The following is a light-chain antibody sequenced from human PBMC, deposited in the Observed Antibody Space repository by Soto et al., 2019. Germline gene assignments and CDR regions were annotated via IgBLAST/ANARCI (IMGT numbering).Light chain of an antibody. CDR1: QSVSRA. CDR3: QQYNNWPPRYT. Sequence: DIVLTQSPATLSVSPGESATLSCRASQSVSRALAWYQHVPGQAPSLLIYDSSTRATGVPARFSGSGSGTRFTLTISSLQYEYFAVYYCQQYNNWPPRYTFGQGTKLQI. V-gene: IGKV3-15*01. CDR2: DSS. J-gene: IGKJ2*01.